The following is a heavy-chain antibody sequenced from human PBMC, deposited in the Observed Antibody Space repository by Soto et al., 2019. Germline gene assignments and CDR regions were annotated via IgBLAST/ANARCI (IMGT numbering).Heavy chain of an antibody. CDR1: GFTFSSYA. CDR3: VRDRGGSYWLDP. Sequence: GGSLRLSCAASGFTFSSYAMSWVRQAPGKGLEWVSILYSCGTTYYADSVKGRFTFSRDNAANTVFLQMNNLRVEDTAVYYCVRDRGGSYWLDPWGQGTLVTVSS. CDR2: ILYSCGTT. J-gene: IGHJ5*02. V-gene: IGHV3-23*03. D-gene: IGHD1-26*01.